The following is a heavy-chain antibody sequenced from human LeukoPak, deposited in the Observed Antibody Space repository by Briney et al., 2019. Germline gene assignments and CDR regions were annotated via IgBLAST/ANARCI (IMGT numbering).Heavy chain of an antibody. Sequence: SETLSLTCTVSGGSISSGGYYWSWIRQHPGKGLEWIGYIYYSGSTNYNPSLKSRVTISVDTSKNQFSLKLSSVTAADTAVYYCAREKLRYFDWSNWFDPWGQGTLVTVSS. D-gene: IGHD3-9*01. J-gene: IGHJ5*02. CDR1: GGSISSGGYY. CDR2: IYYSGST. V-gene: IGHV4-31*03. CDR3: AREKLRYFDWSNWFDP.